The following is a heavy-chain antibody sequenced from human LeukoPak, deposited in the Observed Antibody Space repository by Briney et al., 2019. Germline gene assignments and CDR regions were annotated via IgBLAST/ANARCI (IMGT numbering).Heavy chain of an antibody. V-gene: IGHV4-31*03. Sequence: SSQTLSLTCTVSGVSISSGGYYWSWIRQHPGKGLEWIGNIYYSGSTYYNPSLKNRVSISVDTSKNQFSLKLTSVTAADTAVYYCAREPWDSSGYYGVDYWGQGTLVTVSS. CDR1: GVSISSGGYY. D-gene: IGHD3-22*01. J-gene: IGHJ4*02. CDR3: AREPWDSSGYYGVDY. CDR2: IYYSGST.